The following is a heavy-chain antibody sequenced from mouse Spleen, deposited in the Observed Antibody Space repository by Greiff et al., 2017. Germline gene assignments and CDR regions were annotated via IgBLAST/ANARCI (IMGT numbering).Heavy chain of an antibody. Sequence: VQLQQSGAELVRPGASVKLSCTASGFNIKDYYMHWVKQRPEQGLEWIGRVDPEDGDTEYGPKFQGKATMTADTSSNTAYLQLSSQTSEDTAVYYCTTAYYGNYLDYWGQGTTLTVSS. D-gene: IGHD2-10*01. CDR3: TTAYYGNYLDY. CDR2: VDPEDGDT. J-gene: IGHJ2*01. V-gene: IGHV14-1*01. CDR1: GFNIKDYY.